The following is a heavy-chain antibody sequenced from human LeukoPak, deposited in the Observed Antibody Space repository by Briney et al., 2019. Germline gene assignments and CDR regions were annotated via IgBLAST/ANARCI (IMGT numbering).Heavy chain of an antibody. D-gene: IGHD4-17*01. Sequence: SVKVSCKASGGTFSSYAISWVRQAPGQGLEWMGGIIPIFGTANYAQKFQGRVTITADESTSTAYMELSSLRSEDTAVYYCARDREATVTSYYGMDVWGQGTTVTASS. CDR1: GGTFSSYA. V-gene: IGHV1-69*13. J-gene: IGHJ6*02. CDR2: IIPIFGTA. CDR3: ARDREATVTSYYGMDV.